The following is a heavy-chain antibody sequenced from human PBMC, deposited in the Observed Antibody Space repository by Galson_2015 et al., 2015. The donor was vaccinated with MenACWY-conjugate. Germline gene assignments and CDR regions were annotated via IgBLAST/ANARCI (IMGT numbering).Heavy chain of an antibody. Sequence: SLRLSCAASGFTVSSNYMSWVRQAPGKGLEWVSVIYSGGSTYYADSVKGRFTISRDNSKNTLYLQMNSLRAEDTAVYYCASTPEGYDSSGYPDDAFDIWGQGTMVTVSS. V-gene: IGHV3-53*01. J-gene: IGHJ3*02. CDR1: GFTVSSNY. CDR2: IYSGGST. CDR3: ASTPEGYDSSGYPDDAFDI. D-gene: IGHD3-22*01.